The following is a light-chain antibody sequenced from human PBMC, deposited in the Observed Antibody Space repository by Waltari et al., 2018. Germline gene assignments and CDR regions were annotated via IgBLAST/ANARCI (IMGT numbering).Light chain of an antibody. Sequence: SVLTPPPSTSGTTGQRVTISCSGRSSNVGSNTVNWYQQLPGTAPKLLISKNNQRPSGVPDRFSGSRSGTSASLAISGLQSEDEAGYHCAAWDDSLNGVVFGGGTKVTVL. V-gene: IGLV1-44*01. CDR2: KNN. CDR3: AAWDDSLNGVV. CDR1: SSNVGSNT. J-gene: IGLJ2*01.